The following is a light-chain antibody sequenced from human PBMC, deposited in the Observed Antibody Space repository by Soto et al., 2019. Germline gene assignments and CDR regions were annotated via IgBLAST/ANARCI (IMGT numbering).Light chain of an antibody. J-gene: IGKJ5*01. CDR1: QTVSSNY. V-gene: IGKV3D-20*02. Sequence: EIVLTQSPGTLSLSPGERATLSCRASQTVSSNYLAWCQQRPGQAPRLLIYGASTRAAGIPARFSGSGFGTDFTLTISSLEPEDAAVYYCQQRSNWPPITFGQGTRLEIK. CDR2: GAS. CDR3: QQRSNWPPIT.